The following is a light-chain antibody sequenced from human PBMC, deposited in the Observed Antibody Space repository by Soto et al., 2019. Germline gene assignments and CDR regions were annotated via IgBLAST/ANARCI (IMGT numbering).Light chain of an antibody. CDR1: QSVSSSY. CDR3: QQYDSSPLT. J-gene: IGKJ4*01. Sequence: EIVLTQSPGTLSLSPGERATLSCRASQSVSSSYLAWYQQKPGQAPRLLIYGASSRATGIPDRFSGSGSGTDVTLTISRLEPEDFAVQYCQQYDSSPLTFGGGTKVEIK. V-gene: IGKV3-20*01. CDR2: GAS.